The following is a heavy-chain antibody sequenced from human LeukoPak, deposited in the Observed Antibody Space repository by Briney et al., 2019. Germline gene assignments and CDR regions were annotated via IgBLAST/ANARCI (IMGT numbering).Heavy chain of an antibody. J-gene: IGHJ3*02. D-gene: IGHD3-16*01. CDR1: GYSISTGYY. V-gene: IGHV4-38-2*02. CDR2: FYHGGST. Sequence: SEALSLTCTVSGYSISTGYYWDWIRQPPGKGLEWIGTFYHGGSTYYNPSLKSRVTISVDTSKNQFSLKLSSVTAADTAVFYCARHAIGGVKAFGIWGQGTLVTVSS. CDR3: ARHAIGGVKAFGI.